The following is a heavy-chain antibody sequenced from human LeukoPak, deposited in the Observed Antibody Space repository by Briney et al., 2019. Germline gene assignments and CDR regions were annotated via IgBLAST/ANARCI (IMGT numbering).Heavy chain of an antibody. D-gene: IGHD3-22*01. J-gene: IGHJ5*02. CDR2: IIPIFGTA. CDR1: GGTFSSYA. CDR3: ASFGFYDSSGYPWFDP. V-gene: IGHV1-69*05. Sequence: SVKVSCKASGGTFSSYAISWVRQAPGQGLEWMGGIIPIFGTANYAQKFQGRVTITTDESTSTAYMELSSLRSEDTAVYYCASFGFYDSSGYPWFDPWGQGALVTVSS.